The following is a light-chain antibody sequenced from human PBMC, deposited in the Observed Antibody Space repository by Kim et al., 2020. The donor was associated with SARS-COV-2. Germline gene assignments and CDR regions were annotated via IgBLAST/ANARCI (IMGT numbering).Light chain of an antibody. CDR1: QSISSY. CDR2: DAS. Sequence: EIVLTQSPGTLSLSPGERATFFCRASQSISSYLAWYQQKPGQAPRLLIYDASNRATGIPARFSGSGSGTDFTLTISSLAPEDFAVYYCQRRSNWPPWTFGQGTKVDIK. J-gene: IGKJ1*01. CDR3: QRRSNWPPWT. V-gene: IGKV3-11*01.